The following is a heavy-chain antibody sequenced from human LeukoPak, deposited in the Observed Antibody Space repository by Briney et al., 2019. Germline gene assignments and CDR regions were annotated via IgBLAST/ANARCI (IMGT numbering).Heavy chain of an antibody. CDR3: ARGTAATAGVDY. Sequence: PGGSLRLSCAASEFTFGDYWMHWVRQAPGKGLVWVSHINTDGSSPTYGDSAKGRFTVSRDNAKNTLFLQMNRLRVEDTAVYYCARGTAATAGVDYWGQGTLVTVSS. J-gene: IGHJ4*02. V-gene: IGHV3-74*01. D-gene: IGHD6-13*01. CDR1: EFTFGDYW. CDR2: INTDGSSP.